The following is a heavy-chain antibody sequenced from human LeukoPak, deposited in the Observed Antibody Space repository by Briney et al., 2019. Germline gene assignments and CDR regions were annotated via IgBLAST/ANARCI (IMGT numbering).Heavy chain of an antibody. D-gene: IGHD7-27*01. CDR2: IYYSGST. CDR1: GGSISSSGYY. V-gene: IGHV4-39*01. Sequence: PSETLSLTCTVSGGSISSSGYYWGWIRQPPGKGLEWIGSIYYSGSTYYNPSLKSRVTISVDTSKNQFSLKLSSVTAADTAVYYCARHGGLVYWGDYYMDVWGKGTTVTVSS. CDR3: ARHGGLVYWGDYYMDV. J-gene: IGHJ6*03.